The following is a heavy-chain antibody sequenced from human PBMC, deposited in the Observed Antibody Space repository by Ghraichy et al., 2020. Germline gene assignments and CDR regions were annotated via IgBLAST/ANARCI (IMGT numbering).Heavy chain of an antibody. CDR2: IYTSRST. D-gene: IGHD5-12*01. CDR1: GGSISSGSYY. Sequence: SETLSLTCTVSGGSISSGSYYWSWIRQPAGKGLEWIGRIYTSRSTNYNPSLKSRVTISVDTSKNQFSLKLSSVTAADTAVYYCARNPVDIVATILFDIWGQGTMVTVSS. V-gene: IGHV4-61*02. J-gene: IGHJ3*02. CDR3: ARNPVDIVATILFDI.